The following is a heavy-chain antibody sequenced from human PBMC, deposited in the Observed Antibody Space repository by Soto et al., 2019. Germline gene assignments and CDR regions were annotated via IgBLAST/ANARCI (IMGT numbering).Heavy chain of an antibody. CDR2: IYYSWST. D-gene: IGHD2-2*01. V-gene: IGHV4-61*01. CDR1: GGSVSSVSYY. Sequence: PSESLSLTCTVSGGSVSSVSYYWSWIRQPTGKGLEWIGYIYYSWSTNYNPSLKSRVTMSVDTSKNQFSLKLSSVTAADTAVYYCARYCSSVTCQWFDPWGQGTLVTVSS. J-gene: IGHJ5*02. CDR3: ARYCSSVTCQWFDP.